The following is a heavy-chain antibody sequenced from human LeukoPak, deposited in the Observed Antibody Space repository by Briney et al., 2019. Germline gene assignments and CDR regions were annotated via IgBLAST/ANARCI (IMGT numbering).Heavy chain of an antibody. CDR3: AKAGEQQPPGDY. CDR2: IRYDGSNK. D-gene: IGHD6-13*01. Sequence: GGSLRLSCAASRFTFSSYGMHWVRQAPGKGLEWVAFIRYDGSNKYYADSVKGRFTISRDNSKNTLYLQMNSLRAEDTAVYYCAKAGEQQPPGDYWGQGTLVTVSS. CDR1: RFTFSSYG. J-gene: IGHJ4*02. V-gene: IGHV3-30*02.